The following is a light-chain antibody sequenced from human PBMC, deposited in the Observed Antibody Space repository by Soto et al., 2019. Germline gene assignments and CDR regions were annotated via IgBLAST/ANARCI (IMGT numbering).Light chain of an antibody. CDR3: QQYGSSPT. CDR2: GTS. CDR1: QSVSSSF. J-gene: IGKJ1*01. Sequence: EIVLTQSPGTLSLSPGERATLSCRASQSVSSSFLAWYQQKPGQAPRHLIYGTSGRVTGIPDRFSGSGSGTDFTLTISRLEPEDFAVYYCQQYGSSPTFGQGTKVDIK. V-gene: IGKV3-20*01.